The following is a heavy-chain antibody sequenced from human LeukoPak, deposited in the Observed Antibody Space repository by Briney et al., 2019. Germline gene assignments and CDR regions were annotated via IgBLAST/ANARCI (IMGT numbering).Heavy chain of an antibody. CDR1: GYTFTSYD. V-gene: IGHV1-8*01. J-gene: IGHJ4*02. CDR2: MNPNSGNT. D-gene: IGHD3-22*01. Sequence: GASVKVSCKASGYTFTSYDINWVRQATGQGLEWMGWMNPNSGNTGYAQKFQGRVTMTRNTSISTAYMELSSLRSEDTAVYYCARGHPHYYDSSGYANWGQGTLVTASS. CDR3: ARGHPHYYDSSGYAN.